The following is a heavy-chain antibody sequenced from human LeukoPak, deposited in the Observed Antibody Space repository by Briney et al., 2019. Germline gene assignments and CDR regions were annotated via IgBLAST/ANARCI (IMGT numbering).Heavy chain of an antibody. CDR3: ARDAVVVPAAIGRGRWFDP. V-gene: IGHV4-59*12. Sequence: PSETLSLTCTVSGGSISSYYWSWIRQPPGKGLEWIGYIYHSGSTYYNPSLKSRVTISVDRSKNQFSLKLSSVTAADTAVYYCARDAVVVPAAIGRGRWFDPWGQGTLVTVSS. CDR1: GGSISSYY. J-gene: IGHJ5*02. D-gene: IGHD2-2*01. CDR2: IYHSGST.